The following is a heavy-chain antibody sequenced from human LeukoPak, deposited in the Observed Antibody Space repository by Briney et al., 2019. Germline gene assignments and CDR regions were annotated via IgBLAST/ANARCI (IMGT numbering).Heavy chain of an antibody. CDR1: GFAFSNYA. V-gene: IGHV3-23*01. J-gene: IGHJ4*02. CDR2: ITGGGADT. CDR3: AKGNLGHCNGASCYPLDY. D-gene: IGHD2-15*01. Sequence: PGGSLRLSCAASGFAFSNYAMAWVRQAPGKEPEWVSVITGGGADTYQIDSVKGRFTISRDNSKNTLYLQMNSLRAEDTAVYFCAKGNLGHCNGASCYPLDYWGQGTLVTVSS.